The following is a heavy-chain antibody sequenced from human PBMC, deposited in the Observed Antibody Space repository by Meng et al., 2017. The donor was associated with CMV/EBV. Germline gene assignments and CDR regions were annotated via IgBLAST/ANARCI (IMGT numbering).Heavy chain of an antibody. CDR2: IYYSGST. V-gene: IGHV4-30-4*08. Sequence: VRLRESRPGRVKPSQTLSPPCTVSGGSRRSGDYYWSWIRQPQGKGLEWIGYIYYSGSTYYNPSLKSRVTISVDTSKNQFSLKLSSVTAADTAVYYCAREEIGLDPWGQGTLVTVSS. CDR3: AREEIGLDP. CDR1: GGSRRSGDYY. J-gene: IGHJ5*02. D-gene: IGHD3/OR15-3a*01.